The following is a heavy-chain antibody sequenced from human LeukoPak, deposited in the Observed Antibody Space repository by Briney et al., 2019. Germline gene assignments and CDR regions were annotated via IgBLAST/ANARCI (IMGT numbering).Heavy chain of an antibody. J-gene: IGHJ3*02. D-gene: IGHD6-13*01. CDR1: GGSISSYY. CDR3: ARVAAAGINAFDI. V-gene: IGHV4-59*01. CDR2: IYYSGST. Sequence: SETLSLTCTVSGGSISSYYWSWIRQPPGKGLEWIGYIYYSGSTNYNPSLKSRVTISVDTSKNQLSLKLSSVTAADTAVYYCARVAAAGINAFDIWGQGTMVTVSS.